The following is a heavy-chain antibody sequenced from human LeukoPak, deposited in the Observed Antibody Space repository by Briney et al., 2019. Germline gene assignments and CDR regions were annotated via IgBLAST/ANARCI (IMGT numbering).Heavy chain of an antibody. Sequence: ASAKVSCKASGYTFTSYDINWVRQATGQGLEWMGWMNPNSGNTGYAQKFQGRVTITRNTSISTACMELSSLRSEDTAVYYCARVPSPSHYDFWSGYYKYYYYMDVWGKGTTVTVSS. V-gene: IGHV1-8*03. CDR1: GYTFTSYD. D-gene: IGHD3-3*01. J-gene: IGHJ6*03. CDR3: ARVPSPSHYDFWSGYYKYYYYMDV. CDR2: MNPNSGNT.